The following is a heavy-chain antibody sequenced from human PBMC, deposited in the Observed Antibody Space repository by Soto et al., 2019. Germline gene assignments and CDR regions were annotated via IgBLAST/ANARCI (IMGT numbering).Heavy chain of an antibody. Sequence: QVQLQASGPGLVKPSETLSLTCTVSGGSFKSGSYSWSWIRQPPGTGLELIGYVYHTGRTSYNPSLKGRVSISMDTAKNQFSLNLDSVTAADTAVYFCARDFAYFDSWGQGTLVTVSS. D-gene: IGHD3-3*01. J-gene: IGHJ4*02. CDR3: ARDFAYFDS. CDR1: GGSFKSGSYS. CDR2: VYHTGRT. V-gene: IGHV4-61*01.